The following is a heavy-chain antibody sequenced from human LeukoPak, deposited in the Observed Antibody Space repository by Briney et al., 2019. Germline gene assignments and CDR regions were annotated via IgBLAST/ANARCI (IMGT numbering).Heavy chain of an antibody. D-gene: IGHD3-10*01. Sequence: PGGSLRLSCATSGFIFSSYWMCWVRQAPGKGLEWVANIKSDGSEEYYGDSVKGRFTISRDNAKNSLYLQMNSLRAEDTAVYYCAKDTSMVRGVISYYFDYWGQGTLVTVSS. CDR1: GFIFSSYW. CDR3: AKDTSMVRGVISYYFDY. V-gene: IGHV3-7*03. J-gene: IGHJ4*02. CDR2: IKSDGSEE.